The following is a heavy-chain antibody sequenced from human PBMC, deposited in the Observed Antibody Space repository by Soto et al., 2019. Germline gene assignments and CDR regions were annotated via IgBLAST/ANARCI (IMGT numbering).Heavy chain of an antibody. CDR1: GVTFSSYV. D-gene: IGHD3-22*01. CDR2: ISGSGGNT. Sequence: PGGSLRLSCTASGVTFSSYVMSWVRQAPGKGLEWVSAISGSGGNTYYADSVKGRFTISRDNSKNTLFLQMNSLRAEDTALYFCAKEMGDYYDSSGSWFDPWGQGTLVTVSS. J-gene: IGHJ5*02. V-gene: IGHV3-23*01. CDR3: AKEMGDYYDSSGSWFDP.